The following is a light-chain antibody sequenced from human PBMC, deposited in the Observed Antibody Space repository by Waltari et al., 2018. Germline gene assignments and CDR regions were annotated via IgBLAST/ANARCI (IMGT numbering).Light chain of an antibody. Sequence: VLTQSPGTLSLSPGERATLSCRASQRLTKNYLAWYQQKPVQAPRLLIYGASSRAAGIPDRFSGSGSGTDFALTISRLEAEDSAVYYCQQYGSSILYTFGQGTKLEIQ. V-gene: IGKV3-20*01. CDR2: GAS. J-gene: IGKJ2*01. CDR1: QRLTKNY. CDR3: QQYGSSILYT.